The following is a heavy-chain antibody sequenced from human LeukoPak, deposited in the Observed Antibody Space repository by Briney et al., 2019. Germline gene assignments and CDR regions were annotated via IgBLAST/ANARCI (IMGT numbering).Heavy chain of an antibody. CDR2: ISGSGGST. J-gene: IGHJ4*02. CDR3: ATSLRGSYRYSTASYYFDY. V-gene: IGHV3-23*01. Sequence: GGSLRLSCAASGFTFSSYVMSWVRQAPGKGLEWVSGISGSGGSTYFADSVKGRFTISRDNSKNTLYLQMNSLRAEDTAVYYCATSLRGSYRYSTASYYFDYWGQGTLVTVSS. D-gene: IGHD3-16*02. CDR1: GFTFSSYV.